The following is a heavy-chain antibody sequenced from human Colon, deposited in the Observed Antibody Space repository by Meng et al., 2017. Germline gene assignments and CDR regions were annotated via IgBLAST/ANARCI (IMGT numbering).Heavy chain of an antibody. V-gene: IGHV4-39*01. D-gene: IGHD2-2*01. CDR1: GCSISSSSYY. CDR3: ARQGELRYCSSTSCYQDWFDP. J-gene: IGHJ5*02. CDR2: IYYSGST. Sequence: QLQLQESGPGLVKPSETLSLTCTVSGCSISSSSYYWGWSRQPPGKGLEWIGSIYYSGSTYYNPSLKSRVTISVDTSKNQFSLKLSSVTAADTAVYYCARQGELRYCSSTSCYQDWFDPWGQGTLVTVSS.